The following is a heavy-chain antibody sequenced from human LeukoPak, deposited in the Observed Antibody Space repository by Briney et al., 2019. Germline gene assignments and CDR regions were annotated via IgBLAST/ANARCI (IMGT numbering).Heavy chain of an antibody. Sequence: SETLSLTCAVSGGSFRGYYWSWILQPPGKGLEWIGEINHSGSTNYNPSLKSRVTISVDTSKIQFSLKLGSVTAADTAVYYCARGDGHCSSTSCYNWFDPWGQGTLVTVSS. J-gene: IGHJ5*02. V-gene: IGHV4-34*01. CDR3: ARGDGHCSSTSCYNWFDP. CDR2: INHSGST. D-gene: IGHD2-2*01. CDR1: GGSFRGYY.